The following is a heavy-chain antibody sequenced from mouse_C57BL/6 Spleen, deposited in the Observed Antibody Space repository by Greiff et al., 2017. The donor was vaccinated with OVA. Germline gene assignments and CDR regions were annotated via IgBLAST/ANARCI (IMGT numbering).Heavy chain of an antibody. D-gene: IGHD2-14*01. CDR2: INPSTGGT. CDR1: GYSFTGYY. CDR3: ARGIGGTFDY. Sequence: VQLQQSGPELVKPGASVKISCKASGYSFTGYYMNWVKQSPDKSLEWIGEINPSTGGTTYNQKFKAKATLTVDKSSSTAYMQLKSLTSEDSAVYYCARGIGGTFDYWGQGTTLTVSS. J-gene: IGHJ2*01. V-gene: IGHV1-42*01.